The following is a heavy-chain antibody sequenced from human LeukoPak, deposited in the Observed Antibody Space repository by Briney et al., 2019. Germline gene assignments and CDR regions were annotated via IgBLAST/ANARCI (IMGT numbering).Heavy chain of an antibody. V-gene: IGHV1-69*04. CDR1: GGTFSSYA. J-gene: IGHJ4*02. CDR2: IIPILGIA. Sequence: AASVKVSCKASGGTFSSYAISWVRQAPGQGLEWMGRIIPILGIANYAQKFQGRVTITADKSTSTAYMELSSLRSEDTAVYYCARDGGDFWSGYYFDYWGQGTLVTVSS. D-gene: IGHD3-3*01. CDR3: ARDGGDFWSGYYFDY.